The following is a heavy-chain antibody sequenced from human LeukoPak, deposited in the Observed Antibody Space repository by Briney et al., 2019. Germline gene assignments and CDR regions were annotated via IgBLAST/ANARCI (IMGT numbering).Heavy chain of an antibody. Sequence: SETLSLTCAVYGGSFSGYYWSWIRQPPGKGLEWIGEINHSGSTNYNPSLKSRVTISVDTSKNQFSLKLSSVTAADTAVYYCARGRVPGYDYWGQGTQVTVSS. CDR2: INHSGST. J-gene: IGHJ4*02. CDR1: GGSFSGYY. CDR3: ARGRVPGYDY. D-gene: IGHD3-10*01. V-gene: IGHV4-34*01.